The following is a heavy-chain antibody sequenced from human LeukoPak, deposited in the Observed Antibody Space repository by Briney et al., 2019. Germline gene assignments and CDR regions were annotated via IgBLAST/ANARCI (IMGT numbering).Heavy chain of an antibody. CDR3: AKSIPEWATACDY. D-gene: IGHD5-12*01. J-gene: IGHJ4*02. CDR2: ISYDGSNK. CDR1: GFTFSSYG. Sequence: GGSLRLSCAASGFTFSSYGMHWVRQAPGKGLEWVAVISYDGSNKYYADSVKGRFTISRDNSKNTLYLQMNSLRAEDTAVYYCAKSIPEWATACDYWGQGTLVTVSS. V-gene: IGHV3-30*18.